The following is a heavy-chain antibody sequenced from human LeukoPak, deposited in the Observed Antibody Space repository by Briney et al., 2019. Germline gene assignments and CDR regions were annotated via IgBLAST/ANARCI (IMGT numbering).Heavy chain of an antibody. Sequence: SETLSLTCSVSGASISSGSNYWGWIRQPPGKTLEWIGSIYSSGSTYYNSSLQSRVIIIIDTSKNQFSLKLSSVTAADTAVYYCARVGYCSGGSCYSSPLFDYWGQGTLVTVSS. CDR1: GASISSGSNY. V-gene: IGHV4-39*07. J-gene: IGHJ4*02. CDR3: ARVGYCSGGSCYSSPLFDY. D-gene: IGHD2-15*01. CDR2: IYSSGST.